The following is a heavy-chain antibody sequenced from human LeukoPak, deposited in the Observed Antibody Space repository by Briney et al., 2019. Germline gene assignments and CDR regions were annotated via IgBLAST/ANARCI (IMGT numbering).Heavy chain of an antibody. J-gene: IGHJ4*02. Sequence: SETLSLTCTVSGGSLSSYYWSWIRQPPGKGLEWIGYIYYSGSTNYNPSLKSRVTISVDTSKNQFSLKLSSVTAADTAVYYCARAVSDYVWGSYRSGYYFDYWGQGTLVTVSS. V-gene: IGHV4-59*01. CDR1: GGSLSSYY. CDR2: IYYSGST. CDR3: ARAVSDYVWGSYRSGYYFDY. D-gene: IGHD3-16*02.